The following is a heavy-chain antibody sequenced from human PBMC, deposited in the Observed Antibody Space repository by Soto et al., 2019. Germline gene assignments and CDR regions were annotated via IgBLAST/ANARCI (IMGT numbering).Heavy chain of an antibody. Sequence: QVQLQESGPGLVKPSETLSLTCTISGVSISSYYWSWIRQPPEKGLEWIGYIYYSGSTNYNPSLKSRVTIPVDTSKNQFSLKLNSVTAADTAVYYCARHPVSYYYYSMDVWGKGTTVTVSS. CDR1: GVSISSYY. V-gene: IGHV4-59*08. CDR2: IYYSGST. CDR3: ARHPVSYYYYSMDV. J-gene: IGHJ6*03.